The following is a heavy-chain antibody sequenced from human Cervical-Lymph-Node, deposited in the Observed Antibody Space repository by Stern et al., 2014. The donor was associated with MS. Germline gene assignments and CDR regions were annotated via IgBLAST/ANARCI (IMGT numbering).Heavy chain of an antibody. Sequence: VQLQESGPRLVKPSETLSLTCSASGGSISTYRWNWIRQSPGKGLEWIGYSYYDGSTNYNFSRKRRVIISVDRSGNQYSLKLSSVTAADTAVYYCARSPHTGSGWLYYFDYWGQGALVTVSS. CDR1: GGSISTYR. J-gene: IGHJ4*02. CDR3: ARSPHTGSGWLYYFDY. D-gene: IGHD6-19*01. CDR2: SYYDGST. V-gene: IGHV4-59*01.